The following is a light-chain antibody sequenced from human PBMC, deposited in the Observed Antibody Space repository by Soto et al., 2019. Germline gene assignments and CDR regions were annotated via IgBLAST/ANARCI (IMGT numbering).Light chain of an antibody. V-gene: IGKV3-20*01. Sequence: EIVLTQSPGTLSLSPGERATLSCRASQSVSSSYLAWYQQKPGQAPRLLIYGASSRATGIPDRFSGSGSGTDFTLTLSRLEPEDFAVYYCQQYGSSPERTFGGGTKVEIK. CDR3: QQYGSSPERT. CDR1: QSVSSSY. CDR2: GAS. J-gene: IGKJ4*01.